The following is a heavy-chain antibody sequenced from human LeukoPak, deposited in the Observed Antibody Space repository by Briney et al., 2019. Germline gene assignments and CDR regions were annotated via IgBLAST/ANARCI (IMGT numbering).Heavy chain of an antibody. CDR3: ARDKHYDMLTGYSYYGMDV. J-gene: IGHJ6*02. CDR1: GASITSYY. CDR2: IYYSGST. D-gene: IGHD3-9*01. V-gene: IGHV4-59*12. Sequence: SETLSLTCTVSGASITSYYWSWIRQFPGKGLEWIGYIYYSGSTNYNPSLKSRVTTSIDTSKKQLSLKLRSVTAADTAVYYCARDKHYDMLTGYSYYGMDVWGQGTTVTVSS.